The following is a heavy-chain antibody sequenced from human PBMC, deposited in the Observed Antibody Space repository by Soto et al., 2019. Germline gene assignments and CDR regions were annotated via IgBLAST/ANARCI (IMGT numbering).Heavy chain of an antibody. CDR3: ARRHCTNGVCYLSSDYFDY. D-gene: IGHD2-8*01. V-gene: IGHV4-30-4*01. CDR2: TYYSGTT. CDR1: GGSISSGDYY. Sequence: TLSLTCTVSGGSISSGDYYWSWIRQPPGKGLEWIGYTYYSGTTYYNPSLKSRVTISADTSKNQFSLKLSSVTAADTAVYYCARRHCTNGVCYLSSDYFDYWGQGTLVTVSS. J-gene: IGHJ4*02.